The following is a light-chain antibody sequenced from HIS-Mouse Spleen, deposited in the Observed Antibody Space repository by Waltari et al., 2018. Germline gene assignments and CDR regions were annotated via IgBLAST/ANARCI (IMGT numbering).Light chain of an antibody. V-gene: IGLV1-51*01. CDR2: DNN. CDR1: SSKIGNNY. CDR3: GTWDSSLSAWV. J-gene: IGLJ3*02. Sequence: QSVLTQPPSVSAAPGQKVTISCSGSSSKIGNNYVSWYQQLPGTAPKRLIYDNNKRPSGIPDRFSGSKSGTSATLGITGLQTGDEADYYCGTWDSSLSAWVFGGGTKLTVL.